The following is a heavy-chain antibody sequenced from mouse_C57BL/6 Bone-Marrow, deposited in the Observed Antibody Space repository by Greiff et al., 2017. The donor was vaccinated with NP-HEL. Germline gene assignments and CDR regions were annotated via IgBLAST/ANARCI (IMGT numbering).Heavy chain of an antibody. D-gene: IGHD4-1*01. CDR1: GFNIKDYY. V-gene: IGHV14-2*01. J-gene: IGHJ2*01. CDR2: IAPEDGET. Sequence: VQLKQSGAELVKPGASVKLSCTASGFNIKDYYMHWVKQRTEQGLEWIGRIAPEDGETKYAPQFQGKATITADTSSNTAYLQLSSLTSEDTAVYYCARLTGYFDYWGQGTTLTVSS. CDR3: ARLTGYFDY.